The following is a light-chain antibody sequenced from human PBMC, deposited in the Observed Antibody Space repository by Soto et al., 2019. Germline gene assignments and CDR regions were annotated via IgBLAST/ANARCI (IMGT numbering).Light chain of an antibody. CDR1: QSINTY. V-gene: IGKV3-20*01. J-gene: IGKJ1*01. Sequence: ENVLTQSPATLSLSPGAGATLSCRASQSINTYLAWYQQKPGQAPRLLIYDASKRATGIPARFSGSGSGTDFTLTISRLEPEDFAVYYCQLYGTSPKTFGQGTKV. CDR2: DAS. CDR3: QLYGTSPKT.